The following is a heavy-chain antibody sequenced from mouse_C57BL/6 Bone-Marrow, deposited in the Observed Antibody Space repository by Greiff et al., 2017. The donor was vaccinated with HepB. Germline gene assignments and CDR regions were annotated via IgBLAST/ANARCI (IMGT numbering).Heavy chain of an antibody. CDR3: ARKAIAGYFDV. CDR2: INPNNGGT. V-gene: IGHV1-26*01. J-gene: IGHJ1*03. D-gene: IGHD3-2*02. Sequence: EVQLQQSGPELVKPGASVKISCKASGYTFTDYYMNWVKQSHGKSLEWIGDINPNNGGTSYNQKLKGKATLTVDKSSSTAYIELRSLTSEDSAVYYCARKAIAGYFDVWGTGTTVTVSS. CDR1: GYTFTDYY.